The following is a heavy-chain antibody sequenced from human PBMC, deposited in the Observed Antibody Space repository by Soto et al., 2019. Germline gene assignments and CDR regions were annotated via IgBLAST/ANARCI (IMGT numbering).Heavy chain of an antibody. V-gene: IGHV4-4*07. J-gene: IGHJ6*02. CDR1: GADINTYS. CDR3: ARDREAGYNFYYGMDL. CDR2: IYTSASI. Sequence: SETLSLTCSVSGADINTYSWTWIRQPAGKGLEWIGRIYTSASINYNPSLKGRVTLSVDTSTNQVSLRLASVTAADTAIYYCARDREAGYNFYYGMDLWGQGTMVTVSS. D-gene: IGHD6-19*01.